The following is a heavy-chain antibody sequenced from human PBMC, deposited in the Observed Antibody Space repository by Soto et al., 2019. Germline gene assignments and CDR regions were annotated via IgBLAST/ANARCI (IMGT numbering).Heavy chain of an antibody. D-gene: IGHD3-22*01. Sequence: QVQLQESGPGLVDPLGTLSLTCAVSGTSVSGANWWGWVRQPPGKGLEWIGEIHSSGNTDYNPSLKXRXTXSXXMSKNEFSLKLTSVTAADTPVYYCARTGPYSSGNNWGQGTLVTVSS. J-gene: IGHJ4*02. V-gene: IGHV4-4*02. CDR1: GTSVSGANW. CDR3: ARTGPYSSGNN. CDR2: IHSSGNT.